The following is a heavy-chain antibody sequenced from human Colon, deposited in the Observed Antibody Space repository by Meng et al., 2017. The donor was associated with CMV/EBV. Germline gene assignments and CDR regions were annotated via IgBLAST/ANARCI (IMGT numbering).Heavy chain of an antibody. J-gene: IGHJ6*02. D-gene: IGHD3-10*01. CDR1: GGSVSGGIYY. CDR2: ITYTGSS. CDR3: ARSTIQSFAYGLNL. V-gene: IGHV4-61*03. Sequence: SETLSLTCSVSGGSVSGGIYYWSWIRQPPGKGLEWLGYITYTGSSKYNPSVKGRVTISSDTSKNHISLKLTSVTAADMAVYYCARSTIQSFAYGLNLWGPGTTVTVSS.